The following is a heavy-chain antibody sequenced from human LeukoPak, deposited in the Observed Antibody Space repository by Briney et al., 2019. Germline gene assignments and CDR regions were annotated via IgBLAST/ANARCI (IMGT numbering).Heavy chain of an antibody. J-gene: IGHJ3*02. CDR1: GXTFSHYW. CDR3: ARVWGSDAFDI. Sequence: PGGSLRLSCAASGXTFSHYWVQWVRQAPGKGLVWVSRINSDGSSTTYADSVKGRFTISRENAKNTLHLQMNSLRAEDTAEYYCARVWGSDAFDIWGQGTMVTVSS. D-gene: IGHD3-16*01. CDR2: INSDGSST. V-gene: IGHV3-74*01.